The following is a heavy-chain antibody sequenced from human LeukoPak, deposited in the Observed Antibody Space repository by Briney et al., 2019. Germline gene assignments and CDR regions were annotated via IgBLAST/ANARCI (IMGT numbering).Heavy chain of an antibody. CDR3: ARHGLDTYYFDY. CDR2: IYYSGST. V-gene: IGHV4-59*08. D-gene: IGHD5-18*01. J-gene: IGHJ4*02. CDR1: GGSISSYY. Sequence: SGTLSLTCTVSGGSISSYYWSWIRQPPGKGLEWIGYIYYSGSTNYNPSLKSRVTISVDTSKNQFSLKLSSVTAADTAVYYCARHGLDTYYFDYWGQGTLVTVSS.